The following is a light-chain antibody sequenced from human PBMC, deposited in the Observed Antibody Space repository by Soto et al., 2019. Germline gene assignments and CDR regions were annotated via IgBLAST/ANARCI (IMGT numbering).Light chain of an antibody. CDR1: PDISNY. Sequence: DIQMTQSPSSLSASVGDRVTITCQASPDISNYINWYQQKEGNAPNLLIYDASTLHSGVPPRSSASGSETHFTFISSSLQPEDIGTYYCQQYDNLPVTFGGGTKVEIK. V-gene: IGKV1-33*01. CDR3: QQYDNLPVT. J-gene: IGKJ4*01. CDR2: DAS.